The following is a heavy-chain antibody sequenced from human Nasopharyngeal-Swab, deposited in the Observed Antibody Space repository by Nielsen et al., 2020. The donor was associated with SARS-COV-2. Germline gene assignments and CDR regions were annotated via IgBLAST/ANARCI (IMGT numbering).Heavy chain of an antibody. CDR3: ARVGSAPQTYYYYMDV. CDR2: ISYSGST. V-gene: IGHV4-31*03. Sequence: SETLSLTCSVSGDSITTGSYYWSWIRQHPGKGLEWIGYISYSGSTYYNPSLKSRLSISVDTSKNQFSLDLTSVTAADTAVYYCARVGSAPQTYYYYMDVWGKGTTVTVSS. CDR1: GDSITTGSYY. J-gene: IGHJ6*03.